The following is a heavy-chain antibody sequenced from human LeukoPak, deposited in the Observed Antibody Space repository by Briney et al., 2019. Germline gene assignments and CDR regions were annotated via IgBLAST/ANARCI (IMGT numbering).Heavy chain of an antibody. CDR2: INHSGST. J-gene: IGHJ3*02. D-gene: IGHD2-15*01. Sequence: PSETLSPTCAVYGGSFSGYYWSWIRQPPGKGLEWIGEINHSGSTKYNPSLKSRVTISVDTSKIQFPLKLSSVTAADTAVYYCARGISDCSGGSCYSPYAFDIWGQGTMVTVSS. CDR3: ARGISDCSGGSCYSPYAFDI. V-gene: IGHV4-34*01. CDR1: GGSFSGYY.